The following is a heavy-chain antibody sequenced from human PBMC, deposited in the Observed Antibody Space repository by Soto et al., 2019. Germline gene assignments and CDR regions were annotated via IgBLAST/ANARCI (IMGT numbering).Heavy chain of an antibody. CDR1: GLTFISYW. Sequence: GGSLRLSCEASGLTFISYWMHWVRQTPGKGLVWVSRINSDGSSTNYADSVKGRFTISRDNAKNTVFLQMNSLRAEDTAMYYCVRDSPTVLELFDYWGQGTLVTVSS. V-gene: IGHV3-74*01. D-gene: IGHD1-7*01. J-gene: IGHJ4*02. CDR2: INSDGSST. CDR3: VRDSPTVLELFDY.